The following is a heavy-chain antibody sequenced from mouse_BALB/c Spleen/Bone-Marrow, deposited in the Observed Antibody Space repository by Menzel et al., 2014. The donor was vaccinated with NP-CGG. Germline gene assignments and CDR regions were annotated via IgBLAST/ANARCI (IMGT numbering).Heavy chain of an antibody. J-gene: IGHJ4*01. CDR3: ARHGYYGSRAMDY. Sequence: VQLKESGGGLVQPGGSLKLSCAASGFTFSSYTMSWVRQTPEKRLEWVAYISNGGGSTNYPDTVKGRFTISRDNAKNTLYLQMSSLKSEDTAMYYCARHGYYGSRAMDYWGQGTSVTVSS. CDR2: ISNGGGST. V-gene: IGHV5-12-2*01. CDR1: GFTFSSYT. D-gene: IGHD1-1*01.